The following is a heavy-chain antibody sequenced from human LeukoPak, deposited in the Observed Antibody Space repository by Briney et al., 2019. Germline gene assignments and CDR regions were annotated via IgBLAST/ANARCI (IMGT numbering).Heavy chain of an antibody. J-gene: IGHJ4*02. CDR3: ARERAATMPADY. CDR1: GGSISSGGYY. V-gene: IGHV4-31*03. Sequence: SETLSLTCTVSGGSISSGGYYWSWIRQHPGKGLEWIGYIYYSGSTYYNPSLKSRVTISVDTSKNQFSLKLSSVTAADTAVYYCARERAATMPADYWGQGTLVTVSS. D-gene: IGHD2-2*01. CDR2: IYYSGST.